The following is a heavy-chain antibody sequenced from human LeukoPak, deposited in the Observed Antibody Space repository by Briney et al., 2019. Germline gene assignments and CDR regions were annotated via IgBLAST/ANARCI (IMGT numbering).Heavy chain of an antibody. V-gene: IGHV3-53*01. D-gene: IGHD3-22*01. J-gene: IGHJ4*02. CDR3: ASLGTYYYDSSGYLIDY. Sequence: GGSLRLSCAASGFTVSSNYMSWVRQAPGKGLEWVSVIYSGGSTYYADSVKGRFTISRDNSKNTLYLQMNSLRAEDTAVYYCASLGTYYYDSSGYLIDYWGQGTLVTVS. CDR1: GFTVSSNY. CDR2: IYSGGST.